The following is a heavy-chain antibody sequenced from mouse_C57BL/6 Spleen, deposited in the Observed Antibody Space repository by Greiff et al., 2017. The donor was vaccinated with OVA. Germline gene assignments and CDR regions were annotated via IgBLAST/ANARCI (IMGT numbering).Heavy chain of an antibody. CDR1: GFTFTDYY. CDR3: ASASYYSNYDWYFDV. V-gene: IGHV7-3*01. CDR2: IRNKANGYTT. Sequence: EVQLVESGGGLVQPGGSLSLSCAASGFTFTDYYMSWVRQPPGNALEWLGFIRNKANGYTTESRASVKGRFTISRDNSQSILYLQMNALRAEDSATYYCASASYYSNYDWYFDVWGTGTTVTVSS. J-gene: IGHJ1*03. D-gene: IGHD2-5*01.